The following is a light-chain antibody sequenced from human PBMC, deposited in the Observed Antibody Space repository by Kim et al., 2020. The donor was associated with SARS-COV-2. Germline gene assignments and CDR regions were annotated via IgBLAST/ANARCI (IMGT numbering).Light chain of an antibody. Sequence: ASVKLTCTLSSGHSNYAIAWHQQQPEKGPRYLMKVNSDGSHSKGDGIPDRFSGSSSGAERHLTISSVQSEDEADYYCQTWGTGIRVFGGGTQLTVL. CDR2: VNSDGSH. J-gene: IGLJ3*02. CDR3: QTWGTGIRV. CDR1: SGHSNYA. V-gene: IGLV4-69*01.